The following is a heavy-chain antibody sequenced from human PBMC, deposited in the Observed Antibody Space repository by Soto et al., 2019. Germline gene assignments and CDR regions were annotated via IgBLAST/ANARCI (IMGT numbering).Heavy chain of an antibody. D-gene: IGHD1-26*01. Sequence: TSETLSLTCTVSGGSISSYYWSWIRQPPGKGLEWIGYIYYSGSTNYNPSLKSRVTISVDTSKNQFSLKLSSVTAADTAVYYCARDSGSYYELDYWGQGTLVTVSS. J-gene: IGHJ4*02. CDR3: ARDSGSYYELDY. CDR1: GGSISSYY. V-gene: IGHV4-59*01. CDR2: IYYSGST.